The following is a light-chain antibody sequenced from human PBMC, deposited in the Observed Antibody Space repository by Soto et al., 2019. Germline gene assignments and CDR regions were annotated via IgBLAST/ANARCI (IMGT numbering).Light chain of an antibody. V-gene: IGKV3-15*01. CDR1: QSVSSS. J-gene: IGKJ3*01. CDR2: GAS. Sequence: DIVMTQSPSTLSASPGERATLPCRASQSVSSSLAWYQQKPGKAPRLLIYGASTRATGVPARFSGSGSAAEFTLNTSSLPSDDFAVYYYQQYYSLVSFGPGTKVNVK. CDR3: QQYYSLVS.